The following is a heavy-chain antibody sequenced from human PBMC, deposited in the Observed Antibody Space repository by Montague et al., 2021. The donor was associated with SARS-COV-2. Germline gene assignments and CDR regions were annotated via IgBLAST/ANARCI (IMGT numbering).Heavy chain of an antibody. CDR1: LHCGVVEL. Sequence: SETLSLTCAVDLHCGVVELRRWTEEHTCELQSPMCLVCRIGRANYNPSFKSRVTISVDTSKNQFSLKLSSVNAADTAVYYCARHLKVSYYMAAAWAHDYWGQGTLVTVSS. CDR3: ARHLKVSYYMAAAWAHDY. J-gene: IGHJ4*02. D-gene: IGHD6-13*01. V-gene: IGHV4-34*01. CDR2: VCRIGRA.